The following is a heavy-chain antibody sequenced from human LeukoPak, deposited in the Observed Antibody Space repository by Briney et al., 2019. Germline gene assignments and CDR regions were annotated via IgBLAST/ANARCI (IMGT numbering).Heavy chain of an antibody. J-gene: IGHJ3*01. Sequence: GESLKISCEAFGYSFTGHWIGWVRQMLGRGLEFMGTIYPGDSDTRYSPSFEGRVSISVDKSINTAYLQWSGLKASDTAMYYCARYGKSGTYSHGFDVWGQGTMVIVSS. CDR2: IYPGDSDT. V-gene: IGHV5-51*01. CDR1: GYSFTGHW. D-gene: IGHD3-10*01. CDR3: ARYGKSGTYSHGFDV.